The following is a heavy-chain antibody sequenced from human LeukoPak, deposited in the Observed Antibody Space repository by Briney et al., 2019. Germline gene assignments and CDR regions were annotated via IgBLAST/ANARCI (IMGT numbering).Heavy chain of an antibody. CDR3: ARGNVIVPTARRNNYYYNMDV. Sequence: SETLSLTCTVSGVSISSGDYYWSWIRQPPGKGLEWIGYIYYSGSTNYNPSLKSRVTISVDTSKNQFSLKLSSVTAADTAVYYCARGNVIVPTARRNNYYYNMDVWGKGTTVTVSS. D-gene: IGHD2-2*01. V-gene: IGHV4-61*08. J-gene: IGHJ6*03. CDR2: IYYSGST. CDR1: GVSISSGDYY.